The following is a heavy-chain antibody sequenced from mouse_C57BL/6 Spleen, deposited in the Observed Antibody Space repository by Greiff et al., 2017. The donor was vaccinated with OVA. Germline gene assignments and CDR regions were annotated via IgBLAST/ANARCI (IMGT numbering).Heavy chain of an antibody. Sequence: VQLKESGPELVKPGASVKISCKASGYSFTDYNMNWVKQSNGKSLEWIGVINPNYGTTSYNQKFKGKATLTVDQSSSTAYMQLNSLTSEDSAVYYCARRDDGSSYDYAMDYWGQGTSVTVSS. D-gene: IGHD1-1*01. CDR2: INPNYGTT. CDR3: ARRDDGSSYDYAMDY. CDR1: GYSFTDYN. V-gene: IGHV1-39*01. J-gene: IGHJ4*01.